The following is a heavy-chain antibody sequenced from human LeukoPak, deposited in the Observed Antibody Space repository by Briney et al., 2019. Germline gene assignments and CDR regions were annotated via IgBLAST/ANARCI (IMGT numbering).Heavy chain of an antibody. CDR2: INHSGST. D-gene: IGHD6-19*01. CDR3: ASLEVAGTADY. V-gene: IGHV4-34*01. Sequence: SETLSLTCAVYGGSFSGYYWSWIRQPPGEGLEWIGEINHSGSTNYNPSLKSRVTISVDTSKNQFSLKLSSVTAADTAVYYCASLEVAGTADYWGQGTLVTVSS. J-gene: IGHJ4*02. CDR1: GGSFSGYY.